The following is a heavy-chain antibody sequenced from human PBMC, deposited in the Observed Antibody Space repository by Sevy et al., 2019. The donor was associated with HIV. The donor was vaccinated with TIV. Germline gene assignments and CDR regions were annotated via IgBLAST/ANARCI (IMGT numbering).Heavy chain of an antibody. CDR3: SDSCNWNYIVDY. V-gene: IGHV1-69*13. D-gene: IGHD1-7*01. J-gene: IGHJ4*02. CDR1: GGTFSSYA. CDR2: IIPIYATT. Sequence: ASVKVSCRASGGTFSSYAISWVRQAPGQGLEWVGGIIPIYATTIYAQSFQGRLTITADDSTDIVYMELTSLRSEDTAVYCWSDSCNWNYIVDYWGRGTLVTVSS.